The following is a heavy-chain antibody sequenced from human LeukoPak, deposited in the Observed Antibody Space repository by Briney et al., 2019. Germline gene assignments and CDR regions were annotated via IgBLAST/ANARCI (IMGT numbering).Heavy chain of an antibody. CDR1: GGTFSSYA. CDR2: TNPNSGVT. V-gene: IGHV1-2*02. CDR3: ARVGIKYSSSSGVDY. J-gene: IGHJ4*02. Sequence: XSVKVSCKASGGTFSSYAISWVRQAPGQGLEWMGWTNPNSGVTNYAQKFQGRVTMTRDTSISTAYMELSRLRSDDTAVYYCARVGIKYSSSSGVDYWGQGTLVTVSS. D-gene: IGHD6-6*01.